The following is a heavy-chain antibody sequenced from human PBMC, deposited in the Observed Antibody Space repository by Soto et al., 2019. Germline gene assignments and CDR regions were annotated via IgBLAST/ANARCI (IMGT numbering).Heavy chain of an antibody. Sequence: GPSVKVSCKASGYTFTSYDINWVRQATGQGLEWMGWMNPNSGNTGYAQKFQGRVTMTRNTSISTAYMELSSLRSEDTAVYYCARYTGITGTYAFDIWGQGTMVTVSS. J-gene: IGHJ3*02. D-gene: IGHD1-20*01. CDR1: GYTFTSYD. CDR3: ARYTGITGTYAFDI. CDR2: MNPNSGNT. V-gene: IGHV1-8*01.